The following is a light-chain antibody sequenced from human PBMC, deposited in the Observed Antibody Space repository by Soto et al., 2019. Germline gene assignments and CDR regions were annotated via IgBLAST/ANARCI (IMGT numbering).Light chain of an antibody. V-gene: IGKV1-39*01. Sequence: NRMTQSPSSLSASVGDRVTITYRASQSISSYLNWYQQKPGKAPKLLIYAASSLQSGVPSRFSGSGSGTDFTLTISSLQPEDFATYYCQQSYSTPFTFGQGTRLEIK. CDR1: QSISSY. CDR3: QQSYSTPFT. CDR2: AAS. J-gene: IGKJ5*01.